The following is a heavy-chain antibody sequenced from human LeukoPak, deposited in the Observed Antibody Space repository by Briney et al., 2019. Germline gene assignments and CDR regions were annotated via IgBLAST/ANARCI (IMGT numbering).Heavy chain of an antibody. CDR2: MNPSSGNT. D-gene: IGHD3-10*02. Sequence: GASVKVSCKASGYTFTSYDINWVRQATGQGLEWMGWMNPSSGNTGYAQKFQGRVSMTRDTSISTAYMELGSLRSEDTAVYYCARGPVEAVFGVSTEDWGQGTTVTVSS. CDR3: ARGPVEAVFGVSTED. CDR1: GYTFTSYD. V-gene: IGHV1-8*01. J-gene: IGHJ6*02.